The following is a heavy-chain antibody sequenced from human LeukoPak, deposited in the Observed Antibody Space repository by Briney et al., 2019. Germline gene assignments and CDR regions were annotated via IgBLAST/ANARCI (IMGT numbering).Heavy chain of an antibody. Sequence: SQTLSLTCAISGDSVSSNSAAWNWIRQSPSRGLEWLGRTYYRSKWYNDYAVSVKSRITINPDTSKNQFSLQLNSVTPEDTAVYYCAGDRVDLWPELEPSWWTTVTTSSWFDPWGQGTLVTVSS. J-gene: IGHJ5*02. CDR2: TYYRSKWYN. CDR3: AGDRVDLWPELEPSWWTTVTTSSWFDP. CDR1: GDSVSSNSAA. V-gene: IGHV6-1*01. D-gene: IGHD4-17*01.